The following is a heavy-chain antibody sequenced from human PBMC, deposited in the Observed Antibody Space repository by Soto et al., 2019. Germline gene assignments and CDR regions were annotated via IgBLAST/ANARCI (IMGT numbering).Heavy chain of an antibody. CDR1: GFSFSYHA. Sequence: QVQLGEAGGGGVQPGRSLRLSCAASGFSFSYHAMHWVRQAPGKGLEWVADISYDGNNKYYADSVKGRVTISRDNSRNTLYLQMSSLRPEDTAVYYCARYSIAVAGTGFYFDYWGQGTLVTVSS. CDR2: ISYDGNNK. V-gene: IGHV3-30-3*01. D-gene: IGHD6-19*01. CDR3: ARYSIAVAGTGFYFDY. J-gene: IGHJ4*02.